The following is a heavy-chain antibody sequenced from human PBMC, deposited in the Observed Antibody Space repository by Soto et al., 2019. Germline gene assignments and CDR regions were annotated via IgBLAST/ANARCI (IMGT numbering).Heavy chain of an antibody. D-gene: IGHD2-15*01. CDR1: GFTFSTDS. CDR2: ISSSSVTI. CDR3: ARDRLGCSGGGCYSGYYGMDV. Sequence: EVQLVESGGGLVQPGGSLRLSSAASGFTFSTDSLNWVRQAPWKGLEWVSYISSSSVTINYADSVKGRFTISRDNAKNSLYLQMNSRRDEDKAVYYCARDRLGCSGGGCYSGYYGMDVWGQGTTVTVSS. J-gene: IGHJ6*02. V-gene: IGHV3-48*02.